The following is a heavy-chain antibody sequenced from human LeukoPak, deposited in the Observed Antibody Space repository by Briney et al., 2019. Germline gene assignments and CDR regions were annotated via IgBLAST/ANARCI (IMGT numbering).Heavy chain of an antibody. Sequence: PGGSLRLSCAASGFPFNNFAMSWVRQAPGKGLEWVSAINRDSGSTYYTDSVRGRFTISRDNSRNTLYLQMNSLRVEDTAVYYCASRGTTGSWGQGTLVTVSS. CDR3: ASRGTTGS. CDR1: GFPFNNFA. D-gene: IGHD1-1*01. CDR2: INRDSGST. V-gene: IGHV3-23*01. J-gene: IGHJ5*02.